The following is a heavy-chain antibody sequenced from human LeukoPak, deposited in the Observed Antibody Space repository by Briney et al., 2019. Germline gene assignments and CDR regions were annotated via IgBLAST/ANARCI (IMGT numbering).Heavy chain of an antibody. V-gene: IGHV3-23*01. CDR1: GFTFSSYA. D-gene: IGHD4-11*01. J-gene: IGHJ5*02. CDR2: ISSGSGST. CDR3: VKDRTGNYVAWFDP. Sequence: GGSLRLSCAASGFTFSSYAMSWVRQAPGKGLEWVSSISSGSGSTYYADSVKGRFTISRDSSKNTLYLQMNSLRAEDAAVYYCVKDRTGNYVAWFDPWGQGTLVTVSS.